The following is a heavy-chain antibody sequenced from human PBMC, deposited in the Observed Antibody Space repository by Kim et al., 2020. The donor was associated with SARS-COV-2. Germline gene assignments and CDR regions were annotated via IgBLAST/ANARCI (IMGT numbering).Heavy chain of an antibody. Sequence: GGSLRLSCAASGFTFSSYGMHWVRQAPGKGLEWVAVIWYDGSNKYYADSVKGRFTISRDNSKNTLYLQMNSLRAEDTAVYYCAKDMWWVAAAGTFDYWGQGTLVTVSS. CDR2: IWYDGSNK. CDR3: AKDMWWVAAAGTFDY. D-gene: IGHD6-13*01. V-gene: IGHV3-33*06. CDR1: GFTFSSYG. J-gene: IGHJ4*02.